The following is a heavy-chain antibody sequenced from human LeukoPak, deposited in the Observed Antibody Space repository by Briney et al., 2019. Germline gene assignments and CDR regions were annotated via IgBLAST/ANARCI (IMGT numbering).Heavy chain of an antibody. CDR3: ARATASRFDY. V-gene: IGHV3-53*01. J-gene: IGHJ4*02. Sequence: PGGSLRLSCAAYGFTFSIYEMNWVRQAPGKGLEWVSVIYSGGSTYYSDSVKGRFTISRDNSKNTLYLQMNSLRAEDTAVYYCARATASRFDYWGQGTLVTVSS. D-gene: IGHD4-17*01. CDR2: IYSGGST. CDR1: GFTFSIYE.